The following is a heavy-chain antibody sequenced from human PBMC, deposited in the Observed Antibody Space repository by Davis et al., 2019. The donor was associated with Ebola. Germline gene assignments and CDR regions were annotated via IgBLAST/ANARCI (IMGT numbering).Heavy chain of an antibody. Sequence: ASVKVSCKTSGYTFTSYGITWVRQAPGQGLEWMGWISAYNGNTNYAQKLQGRVTMTTDTSTSTAYMELRSLRSDDTAVYYCARGRTTRAPYGGVNDDAFDIWGQGTMVTVSS. J-gene: IGHJ3*02. V-gene: IGHV1-18*01. CDR1: GYTFTSYG. CDR2: ISAYNGNT. D-gene: IGHD4-17*01. CDR3: ARGRTTRAPYGGVNDDAFDI.